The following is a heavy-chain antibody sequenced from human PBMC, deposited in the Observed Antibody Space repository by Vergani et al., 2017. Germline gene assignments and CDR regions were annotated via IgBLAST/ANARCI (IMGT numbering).Heavy chain of an antibody. CDR1: GFTFDDYA. V-gene: IGHV3-9*01. D-gene: IGHD6-19*01. Sequence: EVQLVESGGGLVQPGRSLRLSCAASGFTFDDYAMHWVRQAPGKGLEWVSGISWNSGSIGYADSVKGRFTSSRDNAKNSLYLQMNSLRAEDTALYYCAKGPGAVAAFFDYWGQGTLVTVSS. J-gene: IGHJ4*02. CDR3: AKGPGAVAAFFDY. CDR2: ISWNSGSI.